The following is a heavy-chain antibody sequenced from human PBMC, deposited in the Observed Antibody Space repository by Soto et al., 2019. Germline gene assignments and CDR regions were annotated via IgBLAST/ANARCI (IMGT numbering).Heavy chain of an antibody. V-gene: IGHV1-3*01. CDR1: GYTFTSYA. J-gene: IGHJ5*02. CDR2: INAGNGNT. CDR3: ARDSGSFGELFWWFDP. D-gene: IGHD3-10*01. Sequence: ASVKVSCKASGYTFTSYAIHWVRQAPGQRLEWMGWINAGNGNTKYSQKFQGRVTITRDTSASTAYMELSSLRSEDTAVYYCARDSGSFGELFWWFDPWGQGTLVTVSS.